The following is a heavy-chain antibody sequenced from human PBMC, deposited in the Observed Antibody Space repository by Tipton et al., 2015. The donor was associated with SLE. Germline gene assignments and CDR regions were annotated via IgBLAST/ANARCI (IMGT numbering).Heavy chain of an antibody. V-gene: IGHV4-61*05. CDR3: ASSQHYYDTVRYFQH. CDR1: GGSISSSSYY. J-gene: IGHJ1*01. Sequence: TLSLTCTVSGGSISSSSYYWGWIRQPPGKGLEWIGYIYYSGSTNYNPSLKSRVTISVDKSKNQFSLKLSSVTAADTAVYYCASSQHYYDTVRYFQHWGQGTLVTVSS. D-gene: IGHD3-22*01. CDR2: IYYSGST.